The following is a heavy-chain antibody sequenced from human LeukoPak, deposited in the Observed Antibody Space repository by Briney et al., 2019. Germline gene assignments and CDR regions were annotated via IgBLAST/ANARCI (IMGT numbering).Heavy chain of an antibody. J-gene: IGHJ4*02. Sequence: PGGSLRLSCAASGFTFSSYGMSWVRQAPGKGLEWVSTISGSGGTTYYADSVKGRFTISRDNSKNALYLQMNSLRAEDTVVYHCAKVPLYYYDSSGDYSRPYYFDHWGQGTLVSVSS. CDR3: AKVPLYYYDSSGDYSRPYYFDH. D-gene: IGHD3-22*01. CDR2: ISGSGGTT. V-gene: IGHV3-23*01. CDR1: GFTFSSYG.